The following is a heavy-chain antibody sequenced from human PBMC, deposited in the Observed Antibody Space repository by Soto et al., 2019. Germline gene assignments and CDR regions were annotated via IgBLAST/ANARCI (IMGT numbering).Heavy chain of an antibody. V-gene: IGHV1-18*01. J-gene: IGHJ6*02. CDR1: GYTFTSYG. D-gene: IGHD3-3*01. Sequence: ASVKVSCKASGYTFTSYGISWVRQAPGQGLEWMGWISAYNGNTNYAQKLQGRVTMTTDTSTSTAYMELRSLRSDDTAVYYCARDSWSGYDYYYYGMDVWGQGTTVTVSS. CDR3: ARDSWSGYDYYYYGMDV. CDR2: ISAYNGNT.